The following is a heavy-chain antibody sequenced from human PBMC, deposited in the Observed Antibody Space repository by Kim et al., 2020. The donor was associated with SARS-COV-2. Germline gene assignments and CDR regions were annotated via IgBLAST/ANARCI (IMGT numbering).Heavy chain of an antibody. Sequence: TSYVDSVKGRFTISRDNAKNSLYLQMSSLRPDDTALYYCARAVAANWFDPWGQGTLVTVSS. CDR3: ARAVAANWFDP. V-gene: IGHV3-7*04. J-gene: IGHJ5*02. CDR2: T. D-gene: IGHD6-19*01.